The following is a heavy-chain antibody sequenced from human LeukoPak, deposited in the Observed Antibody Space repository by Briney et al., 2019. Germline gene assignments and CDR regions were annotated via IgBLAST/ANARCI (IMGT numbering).Heavy chain of an antibody. CDR1: GYTFTGYY. D-gene: IGHD2-2*01. CDR2: INPNSGGT. J-gene: IGHJ4*02. CDR3: AREGGDGDVVVPAARD. V-gene: IGHV1-2*06. Sequence: ASVKVSCKASGYTFTGYYMHWVRQAPGQGLEWMGRINPNSGGTNYAQKFQGRVTMTRDTSISTAYMGLSRLRSDDTAVYYCAREGGDGDVVVPAARDWGQGTLVTVSS.